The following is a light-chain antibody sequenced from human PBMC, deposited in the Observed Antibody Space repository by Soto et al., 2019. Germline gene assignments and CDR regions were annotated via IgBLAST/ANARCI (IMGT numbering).Light chain of an antibody. CDR1: SSNIGAGYD. V-gene: IGLV1-40*01. J-gene: IGLJ3*02. CDR2: GNN. Sequence: QSVLTQPPSVSGAPGQRVTISCTGRSSNIGAGYDVHWYQQLPGTAPKLLIYGNNNRPSGVPDRFSGSKSGTSASLAITGLQAEDEADYYCAAWDDSLSGWVFGGGTKLTVL. CDR3: AAWDDSLSGWV.